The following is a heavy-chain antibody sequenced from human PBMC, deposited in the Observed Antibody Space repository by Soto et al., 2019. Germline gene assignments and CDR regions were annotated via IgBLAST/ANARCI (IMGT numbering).Heavy chain of an antibody. CDR3: ARDNYGDYLLGY. V-gene: IGHV3-48*01. Sequence: EVQLVESGGGLVQPGGSLRLSCAASGFTFSSYSMNWVRQAPGKGLEWVSYISRSGSNIYYADSVKGRFTISRDNADSSLYLQMNSLRAEDTAVYYCARDNYGDYLLGYWGQGTLVTVAS. CDR1: GFTFSSYS. J-gene: IGHJ4*02. D-gene: IGHD4-17*01. CDR2: ISRSGSNI.